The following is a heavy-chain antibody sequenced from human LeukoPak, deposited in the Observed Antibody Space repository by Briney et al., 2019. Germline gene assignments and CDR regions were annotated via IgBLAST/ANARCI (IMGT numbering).Heavy chain of an antibody. CDR3: AKQGRKYSGYYYYYMDV. Sequence: PGGSLRLSCAASGFTFDDYAMHWVRQAPGKGLEWVSLISWDGGSTYYADSVKGRFTISRDNSKNSLYLQMNSLRAEDTALYYCAKQGRKYSGYYYYYMDVWGKGATVTVSS. D-gene: IGHD5-12*01. CDR1: GFTFDDYA. CDR2: ISWDGGST. V-gene: IGHV3-43D*03. J-gene: IGHJ6*03.